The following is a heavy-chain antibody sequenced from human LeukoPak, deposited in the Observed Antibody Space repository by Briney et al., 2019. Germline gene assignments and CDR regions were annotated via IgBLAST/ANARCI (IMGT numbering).Heavy chain of an antibody. D-gene: IGHD3-16*01. CDR2: IYTSGST. V-gene: IGHV4-4*09. J-gene: IGHJ6*03. CDR1: GGSISSYY. Sequence: SETLSLTCTVSGGSISSYYWSWIRQPPGKGLEWIGYIYTSGSTNYNPSLKSRVTISVDTSKNQFSLKLSSVTAADTAVYYCARGRSPALGYYYYYMDVWGKGTTVTVSS. CDR3: ARGRSPALGYYYYYMDV.